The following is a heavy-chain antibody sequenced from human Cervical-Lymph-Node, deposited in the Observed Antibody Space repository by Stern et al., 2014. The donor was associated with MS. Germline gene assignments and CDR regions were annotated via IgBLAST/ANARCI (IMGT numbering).Heavy chain of an antibody. CDR3: ARDDRGSSWYRFDF. J-gene: IGHJ4*02. CDR1: GGSISTDGYY. CDR2: IYYSGST. Sequence: QLQLQESGPGVAKPSQTLSLTCTVSGGSISTDGYYWTWIRQHPGKGLEGIGYIYYSGSTYYSPSLKSRVTMSLDTSKNQFTLNLSSVTAADTAIYYCARDDRGSSWYRFDFWGQGTLVTVSS. D-gene: IGHD6-13*01. V-gene: IGHV4-31*03.